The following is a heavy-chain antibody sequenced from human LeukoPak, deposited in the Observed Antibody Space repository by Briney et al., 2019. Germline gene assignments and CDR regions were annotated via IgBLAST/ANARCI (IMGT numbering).Heavy chain of an antibody. CDR1: GGTFSSYA. J-gene: IGHJ4*02. CDR2: IIPIFGIA. Sequence: SVKVSCKASGGTFSSYAISWVRQAPGQGLEWMGRIIPIFGIANYAQKFQGRVTIAADKSTSTAYMELSSLRSEDTAVYYCAREQDYYDSSGYYSYWGQGTLVTVSS. V-gene: IGHV1-69*04. D-gene: IGHD3-22*01. CDR3: AREQDYYDSSGYYSY.